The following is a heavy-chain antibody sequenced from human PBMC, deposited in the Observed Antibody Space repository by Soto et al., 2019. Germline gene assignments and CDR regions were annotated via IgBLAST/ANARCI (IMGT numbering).Heavy chain of an antibody. D-gene: IGHD6-19*01. Sequence: QVQLVQSGAEVKKPGASVKVSCKASGYTFTSYGISWVRQAPGQGLEWMGWVNAYNGNTNYAQKFQRRVTMTPATSTSTAYMELRSLRSDDTAVYYCARDAVSGRTGFDYWGQGSLVTVSS. V-gene: IGHV1-18*01. CDR2: VNAYNGNT. CDR3: ARDAVSGRTGFDY. CDR1: GYTFTSYG. J-gene: IGHJ4*02.